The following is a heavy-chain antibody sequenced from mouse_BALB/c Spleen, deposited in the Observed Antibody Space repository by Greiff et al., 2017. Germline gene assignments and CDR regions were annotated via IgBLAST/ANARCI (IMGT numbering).Heavy chain of an antibody. CDR3: TRGGLLRYFDV. CDR2: IRLKSNNYAT. D-gene: IGHD1-1*01. J-gene: IGHJ1*01. Sequence: EVHLVESGGGLVQPGGSMKLSCVASGFTFSNYWMNWVRQSPEKGLEWVAEIRLKSNNYATHYAESVKGRFTISRDDSKSSVYLQMNNLRAEDTGIYYCTRGGLLRYFDVWGAGTTVTVSS. V-gene: IGHV6-6*02. CDR1: GFTFSNYW.